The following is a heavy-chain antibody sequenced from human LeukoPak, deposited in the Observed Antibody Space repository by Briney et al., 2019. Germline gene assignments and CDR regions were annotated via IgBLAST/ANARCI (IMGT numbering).Heavy chain of an antibody. Sequence: GSLRLSCAASGFTFSSYWMSWVRQAPGKGLEWVANIKQDGSEKYYVDSVKGRFTISRDNAKKSLYLQMNSLRAEDTAVYYCARLNGDGSAFDIWGQGTMVTVSS. V-gene: IGHV3-7*05. CDR3: ARLNGDGSAFDI. CDR2: IKQDGSEK. D-gene: IGHD4-17*01. J-gene: IGHJ3*02. CDR1: GFTFSSYW.